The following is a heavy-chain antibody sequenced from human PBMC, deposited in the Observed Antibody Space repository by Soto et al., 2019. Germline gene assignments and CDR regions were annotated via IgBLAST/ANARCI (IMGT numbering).Heavy chain of an antibody. V-gene: IGHV4-4*02. CDR2: IYPSGST. Sequence: QVLLQESGPGLVKSSETLSLTCAVSSDSISSTKWWSWVRQSPGKGLEWIGVIYPSGSTNYNPSLKSRVTISEDRSKNQFSLKLTSVTAADTAVYYCAWSWNDYLFYWGQGTLVTVSS. CDR3: AWSWNDYLFY. D-gene: IGHD4-17*01. CDR1: SDSISSTKW. J-gene: IGHJ4*02.